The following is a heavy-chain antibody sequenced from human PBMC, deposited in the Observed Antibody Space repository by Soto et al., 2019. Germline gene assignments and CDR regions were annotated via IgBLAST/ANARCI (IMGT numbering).Heavy chain of an antibody. V-gene: IGHV1-24*01. CDR2: FDPEDGET. CDR3: ATFSPATIFGVVIPWWGMDV. J-gene: IGHJ6*02. CDR1: GYTLTELS. D-gene: IGHD3-3*01. Sequence: ASVKVSCKVSGYTLTELSMHWVRQAPGKGLEWMGGFDPEDGETIYAQKFQGRVTMTEDTSTDTAYMELGSLRSEDTAVYYCATFSPATIFGVVIPWWGMDVWGQGTTVTVSS.